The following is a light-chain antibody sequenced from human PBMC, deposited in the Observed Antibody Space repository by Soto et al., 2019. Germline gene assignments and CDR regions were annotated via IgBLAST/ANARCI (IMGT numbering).Light chain of an antibody. CDR3: SSYGGSDNFVI. CDR2: EVN. J-gene: IGLJ2*01. CDR1: SSDVGGYKY. Sequence: QSALTQPPSASGSPGQLVTISCTGTSSDVGGYKYVSWYQQYPGKAPKVMIFEVNKRPSGVPDRFSGSKSGNTALLTVSGLQAEDEADYYCSSYGGSDNFVIFGGGTKLTVL. V-gene: IGLV2-8*01.